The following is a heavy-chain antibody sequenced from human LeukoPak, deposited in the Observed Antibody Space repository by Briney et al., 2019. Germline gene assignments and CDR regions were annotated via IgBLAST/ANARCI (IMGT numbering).Heavy chain of an antibody. CDR3: ASGATYYDFWSGYYADY. CDR1: GYTFTSYG. D-gene: IGHD3-3*01. J-gene: IGHJ4*02. V-gene: IGHV1-18*01. CDR2: ISAYNGNT. Sequence: ASVKVSCKASGYTFTSYGISWVRQAPGQGLEWMGWISAYNGNTNYAQKFQGRVTITADESTSTAYMELSSLRSEDTAVYYCASGATYYDFWSGYYADYWGQGTLVTVSS.